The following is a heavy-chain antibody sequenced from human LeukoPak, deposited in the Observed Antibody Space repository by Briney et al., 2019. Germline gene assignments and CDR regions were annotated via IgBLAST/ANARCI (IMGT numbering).Heavy chain of an antibody. J-gene: IGHJ4*02. D-gene: IGHD2-8*02. Sequence: PGGSLRLSCAASGFIFSSYWVHWVRQAPGKGLVWVSRMNTDGSRTDYADSVKGRFTISRDNAKNTLYLQMNSLGAEDTAVYSCASDFTGRDDYWGQGTLVTVSS. CDR1: GFIFSSYW. CDR2: MNTDGSRT. CDR3: ASDFTGRDDY. V-gene: IGHV3-74*01.